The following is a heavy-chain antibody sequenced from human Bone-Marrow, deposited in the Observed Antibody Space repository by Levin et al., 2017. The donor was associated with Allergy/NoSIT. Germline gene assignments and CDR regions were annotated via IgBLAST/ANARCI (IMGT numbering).Heavy chain of an antibody. CDR1: GFTYSTSE. Sequence: GGSLRLSCAASGFTYSTSEMHWVRQAPGKGLEWLSYISFSGSTIYYADSVTGRFTISRDNAKNSVYLQMSRLRAEDTAVYYCARDGGLSRPDWYFDLWGRGTLVTVSS. D-gene: IGHD3-16*02. J-gene: IGHJ2*01. V-gene: IGHV3-48*03. CDR2: ISFSGSTI. CDR3: ARDGGLSRPDWYFDL.